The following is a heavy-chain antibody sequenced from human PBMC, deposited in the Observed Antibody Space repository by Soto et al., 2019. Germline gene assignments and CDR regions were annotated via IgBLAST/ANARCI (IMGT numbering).Heavy chain of an antibody. J-gene: IGHJ6*02. CDR2: IYYSGST. CDR3: ARHGRNTMIAQLRHYAMDV. Sequence: SETLSLTCAVSGGSISGYYWNWVRQPPGKGLVWVGHIYYSGSTTYNPSLKSRIIISIDTSTNQFSLKLSSVTAGDTAIYFCARHGRNTMIAQLRHYAMDVWGQGATVTV. V-gene: IGHV4-59*01. CDR1: GGSISGYY. D-gene: IGHD3-22*01.